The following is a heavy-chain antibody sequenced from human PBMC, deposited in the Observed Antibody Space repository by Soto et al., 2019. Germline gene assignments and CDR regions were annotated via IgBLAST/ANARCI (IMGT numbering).Heavy chain of an antibody. CDR2: IKQDGSEK. J-gene: IGHJ6*04. CDR3: ARKDFGVVGGMDV. Sequence: EVQLVESGGGLVQPGGSLRLSCAASGFTFSSHWMSWVRQAPGKGLEWVANIKQDGSEKYYVDSVKGRFTISRDNARNSLYLHMNSLRAEDTAVYYCARKDFGVVGGMDVWGEGTTVTVSS. D-gene: IGHD3-3*01. CDR1: GFTFSSHW. V-gene: IGHV3-7*01.